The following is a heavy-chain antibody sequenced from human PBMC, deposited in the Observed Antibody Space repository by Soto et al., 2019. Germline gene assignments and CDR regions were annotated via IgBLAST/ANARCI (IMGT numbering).Heavy chain of an antibody. CDR1: GFTFGDYA. Sequence: EVQLVESGGGLVQPGRSLRLSCTASGFTFGDYAMSWVRQXPXXXXXWVGFIRSKAYGGTTEYAASVKGRFTISRDDSKXIAYLQMNSLKTEXTAXXYCTRXXXXXFVIDYWGQGTLVTVSS. J-gene: IGHJ4*02. CDR2: IRSKAYGGTT. CDR3: TRXXXXXFVIDY. D-gene: IGHD6-6*01. V-gene: IGHV3-49*04.